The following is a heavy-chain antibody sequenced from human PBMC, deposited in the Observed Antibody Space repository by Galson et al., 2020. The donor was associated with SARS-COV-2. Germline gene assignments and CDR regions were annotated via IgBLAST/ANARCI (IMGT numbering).Heavy chain of an antibody. J-gene: IGHJ5*02. CDR2: ISNSGRT. CDR1: GGSINTRIHF. D-gene: IGHD3-10*01. V-gene: IGHV4-39*07. Sequence: ASETLSLTCTVSGGSINTRIHFWGWIRQPPGKGLEWIGSISNSGRTYYNPSLKSPVTMSIDTSKNQFSLRLESVTAADTAVYYCARDRNYYASGTYWSSTAWFDPWGQGTLVTVSS. CDR3: ARDRNYYASGTYWSSTAWFDP.